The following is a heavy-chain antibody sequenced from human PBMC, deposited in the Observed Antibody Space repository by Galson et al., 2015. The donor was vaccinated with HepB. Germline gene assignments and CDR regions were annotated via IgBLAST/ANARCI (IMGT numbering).Heavy chain of an antibody. CDR1: GYTFTSYA. CDR2: INAGNGNT. V-gene: IGHV1-3*01. D-gene: IGHD3-3*01. CDR3: ARGQELRFLEWLLPTAPGGYFDY. Sequence: SVKVSCKASGYTFTSYAMHWVRQAPGQRLEWMGWINAGNGNTKYSQKFQGRVTITRDTSASTAYMELSSLRSEDTAVYYCARGQELRFLEWLLPTAPGGYFDYWGQGTLVTVSS. J-gene: IGHJ4*02.